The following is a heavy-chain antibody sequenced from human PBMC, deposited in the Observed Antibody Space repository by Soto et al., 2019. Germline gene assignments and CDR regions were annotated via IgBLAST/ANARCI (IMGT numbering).Heavy chain of an antibody. CDR3: AKDLAVRGVIDY. D-gene: IGHD3-10*01. V-gene: IGHV3-23*01. CDR2: ISGSGGST. J-gene: IGHJ4*02. Sequence: EVQLLESGGGLVQPGGSLRLSCAASGFTFSSYAMSWVRQAPGKGLEWVSAISGSGGSTYYADSVKGRFTISRDNSKNTLYLQMNSLISEDTAVDYCAKDLAVRGVIDYWGQVTLVTVSS. CDR1: GFTFSSYA.